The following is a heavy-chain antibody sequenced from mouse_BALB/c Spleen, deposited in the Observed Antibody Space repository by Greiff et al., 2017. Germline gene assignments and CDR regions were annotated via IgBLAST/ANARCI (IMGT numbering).Heavy chain of an antibody. CDR2: INPSNGRT. J-gene: IGHJ4*01. CDR3: ATMITFLYAMDY. D-gene: IGHD2-4*01. Sequence: QVQLQQPGAELVKPGASVKLSCKASGYTFTSYWMHWVKQRPGQGLEWIGEINPSNGRTNYNEKFKSKATLTVDKSSSTAYMQLSSLTSEDSAVYYCATMITFLYAMDYWGQGTSVTVSS. CDR1: GYTFTSYW. V-gene: IGHV1S81*02.